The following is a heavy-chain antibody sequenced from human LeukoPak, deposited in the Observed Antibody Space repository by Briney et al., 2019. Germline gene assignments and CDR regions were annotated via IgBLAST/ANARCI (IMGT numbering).Heavy chain of an antibody. V-gene: IGHV3-21*01. J-gene: IGHJ6*04. D-gene: IGHD3-3*01. CDR1: GFTFSSYS. Sequence: GESLRLSCAASGFTFSSYSMNWVRQAPGKGLEWVSSISSSSSYIYYADSMKGRFTISRDNAKKSLYLQMNSLRAEDTAVYYCARGDPDISFGVAGEAFDIWGKGTTVTISS. CDR2: ISSSSSYI. CDR3: ARGDPDISFGVAGEAFDI.